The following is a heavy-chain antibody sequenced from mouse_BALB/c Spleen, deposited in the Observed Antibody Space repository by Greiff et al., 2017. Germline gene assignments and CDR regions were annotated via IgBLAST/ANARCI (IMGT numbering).Heavy chain of an antibody. V-gene: IGHV3-2*02. CDR1: GYSITSDYA. D-gene: IGHD1-1*01. Sequence: EVQLQQSGPGLVKPSQSLSLTCTVTGYSITSDYAWNWIRQFPGNKLEWMGYISYSGSTSYNPSLKSRISITRDTSKNQFFLQLNSVTTEDTATYYCAGTTVVDYYAMDYWGQGTSVTVSS. CDR3: AGTTVVDYYAMDY. J-gene: IGHJ4*01. CDR2: ISYSGST.